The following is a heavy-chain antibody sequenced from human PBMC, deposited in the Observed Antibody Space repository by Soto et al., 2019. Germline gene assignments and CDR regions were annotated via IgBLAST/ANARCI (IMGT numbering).Heavy chain of an antibody. CDR1: GGSISSGDYY. CDR3: ARGKRWSSSWYAHWFDP. J-gene: IGHJ5*02. V-gene: IGHV4-30-4*01. CDR2: IYYSGST. D-gene: IGHD6-13*01. Sequence: QVQLQESGPGLVKPSQTLSLTCTVSGGSISSGDYYWSWIRQPPGKGLEWIGYIYYSGSTYYNPSLKSRVTISVDTSKNQFSLKLSSVTAADTAVYYCARGKRWSSSWYAHWFDPWGQGTLVTVSS.